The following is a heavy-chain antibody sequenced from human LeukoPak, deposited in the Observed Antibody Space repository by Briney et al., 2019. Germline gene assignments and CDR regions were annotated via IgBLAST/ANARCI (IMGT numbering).Heavy chain of an antibody. CDR3: AHSSSWDYYFDY. V-gene: IGHV3-21*04. CDR2: ISSSSSYI. Sequence: GGSLRLSCAASGFTFSSYSMNWVRQAPGKGLEWVSSISSSSSYIYYADSVKGRFTISRDNAKNSLYLQMNSLRAEDTAVYYCAHSSSWDYYFDYWGQGTLVTVSS. J-gene: IGHJ4*02. CDR1: GFTFSSYS. D-gene: IGHD6-13*01.